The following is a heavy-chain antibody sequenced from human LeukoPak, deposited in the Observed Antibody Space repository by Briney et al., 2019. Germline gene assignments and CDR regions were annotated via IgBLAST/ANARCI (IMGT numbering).Heavy chain of an antibody. D-gene: IGHD3-10*01. CDR2: INPNSGGT. V-gene: IGHV1-2*02. Sequence: ASVKVSCKASGYTFTGYYMHWLRQAPGQGLEWMGWINPNSGGTNYAQKFQGRVTMTRDTSISTAYMELRSLRSDDTAVYYCARELGAGGMGVWGQGTTVTVSS. CDR1: GYTFTGYY. CDR3: ARELGAGGMGV. J-gene: IGHJ6*02.